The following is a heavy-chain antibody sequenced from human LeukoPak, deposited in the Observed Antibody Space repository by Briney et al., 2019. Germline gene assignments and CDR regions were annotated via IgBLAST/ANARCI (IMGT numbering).Heavy chain of an antibody. Sequence: GGSLRLSCAASGFTFSSYGMHWVRQAPGKGLEWVAFIRYDGSNKYYADSVKGRFTISRDNSKNTLYLQMNSLRAEDTAVYYCAKDARGYCSSTSCHHYYYMDVWGKGTTVTVSS. J-gene: IGHJ6*03. D-gene: IGHD2-2*01. V-gene: IGHV3-30*02. CDR1: GFTFSSYG. CDR2: IRYDGSNK. CDR3: AKDARGYCSSTSCHHYYYMDV.